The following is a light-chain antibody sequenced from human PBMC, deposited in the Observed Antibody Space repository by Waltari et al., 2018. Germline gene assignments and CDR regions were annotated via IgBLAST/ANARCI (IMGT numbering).Light chain of an antibody. CDR3: CAYTGRRILPYV. V-gene: IGLV2-14*01. Sequence: QSALTQPASVSGSPGQSITISCTGSSSDVGSAKYVPWYQEHPAKAPKPLLHEVGNRPSGVSDRFSGSKSGNTASLTISGLQAEDEADYYCCAYTGRRILPYVFGTGTKVTVL. CDR1: SSDVGSAKY. CDR2: EVG. J-gene: IGLJ1*01.